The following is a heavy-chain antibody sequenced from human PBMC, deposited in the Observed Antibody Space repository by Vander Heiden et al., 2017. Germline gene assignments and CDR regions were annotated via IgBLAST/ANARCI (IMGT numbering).Heavy chain of an antibody. V-gene: IGHV3-72*01. Sequence: EVQLVESGGGLVQPGGSLRLSCAACGFTFSDHYIDWVRQAPGKGLEWVGRNRNKLNSDTTEYATSVKGRFTISRDDSKKSLYLQMNSLKAEDTATYYCTRGYSGTYVYAFDIWGQGTMVIVSS. CDR2: NRNKLNSDTT. CDR3: TRGYSGTYVYAFDI. CDR1: GFTFSDHY. D-gene: IGHD1-26*01. J-gene: IGHJ3*02.